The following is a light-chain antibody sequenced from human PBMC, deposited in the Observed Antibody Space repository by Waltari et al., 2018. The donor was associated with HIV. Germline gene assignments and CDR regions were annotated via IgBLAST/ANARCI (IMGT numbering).Light chain of an antibody. V-gene: IGKV3-20*01. Sequence: EIVLTQSPGTLSLSQGERATLSCRASQSVSSSYLVWYQQKPGQAPRLLIYGASSRATGIPDRFSGSGSGTDFTLTISRLEPEDFAVYYCQQYGSSPWTFGQGTKVKIK. J-gene: IGKJ1*01. CDR1: QSVSSSY. CDR2: GAS. CDR3: QQYGSSPWT.